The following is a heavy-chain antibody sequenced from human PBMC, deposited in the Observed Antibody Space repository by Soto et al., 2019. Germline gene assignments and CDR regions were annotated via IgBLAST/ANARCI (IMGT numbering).Heavy chain of an antibody. CDR1: GFTFSSYG. CDR2: IWYDGSNK. CDR3: ARESGYYGSGSYYYYGIDV. Sequence: QVQLVESGGGVVQPGRSLRLSCAASGFTFSSYGMHWVRQAPGKGLEWVAVIWYDGSNKYYADSVKGRFTISRDNSKNTLHLQMNSLRAEDTAVYYCARESGYYGSGSYYYYGIDVWGQGTTVTVSS. J-gene: IGHJ6*02. D-gene: IGHD3-10*01. V-gene: IGHV3-33*01.